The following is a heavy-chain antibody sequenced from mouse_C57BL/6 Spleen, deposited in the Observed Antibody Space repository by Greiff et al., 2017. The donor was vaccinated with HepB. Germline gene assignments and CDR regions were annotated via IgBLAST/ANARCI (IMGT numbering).Heavy chain of an antibody. CDR2: ISSGGSYT. V-gene: IGHV5-6*01. CDR3: ARHGDYYGSSRYAMDY. CDR1: GFTFSSYG. Sequence: EVQGVESGGDLVKPGGSLKLSCAASGFTFSSYGMSWVRQTPDKRLEWVATISSGGSYTYYPDSVKGRFTISRDNAKNTLYLQMSSLKAEDTAMYYCARHGDYYGSSRYAMDYWGQGTSVTVSS. J-gene: IGHJ4*01. D-gene: IGHD1-1*01.